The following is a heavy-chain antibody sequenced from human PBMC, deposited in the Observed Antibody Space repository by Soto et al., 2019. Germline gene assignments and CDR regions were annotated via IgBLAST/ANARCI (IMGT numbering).Heavy chain of an antibody. J-gene: IGHJ5*02. CDR2: IYYRGST. CDR3: ARSGSGGSGLDWFDP. D-gene: IGHD3-10*01. Sequence: SETLSLTCSVSGVSISSSDYYWTWIRQPPGKGLEWIGYIYYRGSTYNNPSLKSRITISVDTSKNQFSLKLSSVTAADTAVYYCARSGSGGSGLDWFDPRGQGTLVTVSS. CDR1: GVSISSSDYY. V-gene: IGHV4-30-4*01.